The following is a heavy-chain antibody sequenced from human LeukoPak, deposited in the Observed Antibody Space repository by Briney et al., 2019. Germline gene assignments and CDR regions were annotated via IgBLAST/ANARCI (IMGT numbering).Heavy chain of an antibody. V-gene: IGHV4-59*08. CDR1: GGSISSYY. J-gene: IGHJ5*02. CDR2: IYYSGST. D-gene: IGHD3-3*01. Sequence: SETLSLTCTVSGGSISSYYWSWIRQPPGKGLEWIGYIYYSGSTNYNPSLKSRVTISVDTSKNQFSLKLSSVTAADTAVYYCARHNLSFWSGSLNWFDPWGQGTLVTVSS. CDR3: ARHNLSFWSGSLNWFDP.